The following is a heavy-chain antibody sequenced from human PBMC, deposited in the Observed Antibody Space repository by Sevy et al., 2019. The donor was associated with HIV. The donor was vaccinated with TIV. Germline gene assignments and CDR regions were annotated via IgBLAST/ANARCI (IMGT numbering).Heavy chain of an antibody. V-gene: IGHV3-30*03. CDR1: GFTFHDYA. CDR3: ARRDVNHQFLLDY. CDR2: ISYDERDI. J-gene: IGHJ4*02. Sequence: GGSLRLSCAASGFTFHDYAMHWVRQAPGKGPEWLSYISYDERDIYYLDSVRGRFSVSRDNSKQTLFLQMDSLGPEDTAIYYCARRDVNHQFLLDYWGQGILVTVSS. D-gene: IGHD2-21*01.